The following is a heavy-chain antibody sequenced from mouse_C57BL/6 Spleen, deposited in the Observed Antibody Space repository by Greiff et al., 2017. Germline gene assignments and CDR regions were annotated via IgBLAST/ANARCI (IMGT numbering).Heavy chain of an antibody. Sequence: EVKLVESGGGLVKPGGSLKLSCAASGFTFSDYGMHWVRQAPEKGLEWVAYISSGSSTIYYAETVKGRFTISRDNAKNTLFLHLNRLRSEDTAMVDFAVYDGYCVPPKDDWGQGTSVTVSS. V-gene: IGHV5-17*01. CDR1: GFTFSDYG. J-gene: IGHJ4*01. D-gene: IGHD2-3*01. CDR2: ISSGSSTI. CDR3: AVYDGYCVPPKDD.